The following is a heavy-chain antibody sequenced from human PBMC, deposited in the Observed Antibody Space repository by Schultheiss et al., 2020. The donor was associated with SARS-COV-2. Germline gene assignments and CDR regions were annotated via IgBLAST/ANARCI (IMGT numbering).Heavy chain of an antibody. D-gene: IGHD3-16*02. CDR3: AREPPRYIYYYYGMDV. CDR1: GGSISSGGYY. Sequence: SETLSLTCTVSGGSISSGGYYWSWIRQPPGKGLEWIGYIYYSGSTYYNPSLKSRVTISVDTSKNQFSLKLSSVTAADTAVYYCAREPPRYIYYYYGMDVWGQGTTVTVS. CDR2: IYYSGST. V-gene: IGHV4-31*03. J-gene: IGHJ6*02.